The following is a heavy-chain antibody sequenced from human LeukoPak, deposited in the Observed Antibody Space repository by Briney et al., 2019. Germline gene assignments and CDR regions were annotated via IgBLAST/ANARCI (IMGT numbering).Heavy chain of an antibody. CDR2: TIPIFGTA. Sequence: ASVKVSCKASGGTFSSYAISWVRQAPGQGLEWMGGTIPIFGTANYAQKFQGRVTITTDESTSTAYMELSSLRSEDTAVYYCARAGVPIGGAFDIWGQGTMVTASS. J-gene: IGHJ3*02. CDR3: ARAGVPIGGAFDI. V-gene: IGHV1-69*05. D-gene: IGHD3-16*01. CDR1: GGTFSSYA.